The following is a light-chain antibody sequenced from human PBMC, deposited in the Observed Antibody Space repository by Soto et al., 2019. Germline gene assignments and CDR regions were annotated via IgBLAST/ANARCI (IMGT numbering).Light chain of an antibody. J-gene: IGKJ2*01. CDR3: QQYYSYPLYT. V-gene: IGKV1-16*01. CDR2: AAS. Sequence: DIQMTQSPTSLSASVGDRVTITCRASQGIGYNLAWYQQKPGKAPKLLIYAASTLQSGVPSRFSGSGSGTDFSLTISCLQSEDFATYYCQQYYSYPLYTFGQGTKLEIK. CDR1: QGIGYN.